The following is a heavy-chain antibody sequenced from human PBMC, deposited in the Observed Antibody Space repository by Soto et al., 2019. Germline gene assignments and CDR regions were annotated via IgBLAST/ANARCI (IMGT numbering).Heavy chain of an antibody. CDR1: GFTFGDYT. V-gene: IGHV3-49*04. Sequence: GGSLRLSCRASGFTFGDYTLSWVRQAPGKGLAWVGFIRSKAYGGTTEYAASVKGRFTISRDDSKSIAYLQMNSLKTEDTAVYYCSREDEYYYDSSATYYNMDVWGQGTTVTVSS. CDR3: SREDEYYYDSSATYYNMDV. D-gene: IGHD3-22*01. J-gene: IGHJ6*02. CDR2: IRSKAYGGTT.